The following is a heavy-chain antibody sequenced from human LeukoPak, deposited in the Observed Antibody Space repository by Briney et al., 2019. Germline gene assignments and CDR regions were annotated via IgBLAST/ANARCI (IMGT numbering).Heavy chain of an antibody. V-gene: IGHV4-39*07. CDR3: ARDFFGGYFDY. J-gene: IGHJ4*02. CDR1: GGSISSSSYY. CDR2: IYYSGST. Sequence: SETLSLTCTVSGGSISSSSYYWGWIRQPPGKGLEWIGSIYYSGSTYYNPSLKSRVTISVDTSKNQFSLKLSSVTAADTAVYYCARDFFGGYFDYWGQGTLVTVSS. D-gene: IGHD3-3*01.